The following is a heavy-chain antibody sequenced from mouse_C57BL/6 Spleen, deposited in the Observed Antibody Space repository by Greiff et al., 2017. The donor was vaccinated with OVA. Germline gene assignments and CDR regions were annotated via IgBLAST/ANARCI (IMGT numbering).Heavy chain of an antibody. CDR3: AREGICSNYRWCAY. D-gene: IGHD2-5*01. CDR2: ISDGGSYT. Sequence: EVKLVESGGGLVKPGGSLKLSCAASGFTFSSYAMSWVRQTPEKRLEWVATISDGGSYTYYPDNVKGRFTISRDKSKNNQYLQMRHLKFEDTAMYYCAREGICSNYRWCAYWGQGTLVTVSA. V-gene: IGHV5-4*01. J-gene: IGHJ3*01. CDR1: GFTFSSYA.